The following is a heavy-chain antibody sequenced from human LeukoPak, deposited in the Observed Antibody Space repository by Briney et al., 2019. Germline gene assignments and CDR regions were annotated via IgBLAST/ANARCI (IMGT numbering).Heavy chain of an antibody. Sequence: GGSLRLSCAASGFTFDDYAIHWVRQAPGKGLEWVSGIGWNSGSIGYADSVKGRFTISRDNAKNSLYLQMNSLRAEDTALYYCAKGGDSSSWYYFDYWGQGTLVTVSS. D-gene: IGHD6-13*01. CDR1: GFTFDDYA. V-gene: IGHV3-9*01. CDR2: IGWNSGSI. J-gene: IGHJ4*02. CDR3: AKGGDSSSWYYFDY.